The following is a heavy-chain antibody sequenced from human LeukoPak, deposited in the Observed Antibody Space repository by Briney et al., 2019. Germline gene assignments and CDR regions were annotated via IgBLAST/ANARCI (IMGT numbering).Heavy chain of an antibody. Sequence: ASVKVSCKASGYTFTGYYMHWVRQAHGQGLEWMGRINPNSGGTNYAQKFQGRVTMTRDTSISTAYMELSRLRSDDTAVYYCARDYYGSGRYYGNFDYWGQGTLVTVSS. D-gene: IGHD3-10*01. J-gene: IGHJ4*02. CDR2: INPNSGGT. V-gene: IGHV1-2*06. CDR3: ARDYYGSGRYYGNFDY. CDR1: GYTFTGYY.